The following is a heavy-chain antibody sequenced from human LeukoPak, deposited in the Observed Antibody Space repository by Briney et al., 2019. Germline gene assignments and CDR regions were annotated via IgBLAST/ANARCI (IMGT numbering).Heavy chain of an antibody. D-gene: IGHD5-24*01. V-gene: IGHV3-23*01. Sequence: PGGSLRLSCAASGFTLRHFAMNWVRQAPGKGLEWVSSIASDGDTFYADAVKGRFTIPRDISENTLHLQMNSLRADDTALYFCANEAHRHLDLHNWGQGTLVTVSA. CDR1: GFTLRHFA. CDR2: IASDGDT. CDR3: ANEAHRHLDLHN. J-gene: IGHJ4*02.